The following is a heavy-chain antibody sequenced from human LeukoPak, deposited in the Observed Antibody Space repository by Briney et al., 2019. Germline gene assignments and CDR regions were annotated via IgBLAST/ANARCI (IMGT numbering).Heavy chain of an antibody. CDR1: GFSISNYY. V-gene: IGHV3-53*01. CDR3: ARHSDSPNYPDTDSFDL. CDR2: IYATGNT. D-gene: IGHD3-22*01. J-gene: IGHJ3*01. Sequence: GGSLRLSCAASGFSISNYYMFWASQAPGKGLEWVSVIYATGNTYYANSVKGRFTISRDNSENTLYLQMNSLRVGDTAVYYCARHSDSPNYPDTDSFDLWGQGTTVTVSS.